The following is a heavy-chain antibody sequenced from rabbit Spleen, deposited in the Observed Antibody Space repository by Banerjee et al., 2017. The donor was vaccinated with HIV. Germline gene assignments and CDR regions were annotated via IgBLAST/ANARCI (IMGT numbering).Heavy chain of an antibody. V-gene: IGHV1S7*01. CDR2: IDPVFGVA. D-gene: IGHD8-1*01. CDR3: ARDGVGGSYFAL. CDR1: GFTLSRYY. J-gene: IGHJ4*01. Sequence: QLEESAGGLVQPGGSLKLSCKASGFTLSRYYMNWVRQAPGQGLEWIGYIDPVFGVAYYANWLNGRCSISRENAQNTVFLQMTSLTAADTATYFCARDGVGGSYFALWGSGTLVTVS.